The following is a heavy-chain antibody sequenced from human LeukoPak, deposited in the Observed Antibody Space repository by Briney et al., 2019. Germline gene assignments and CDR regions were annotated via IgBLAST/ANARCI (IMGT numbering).Heavy chain of an antibody. CDR2: ISSSSSYI. CDR3: ARATYYYDSSGYFDRGAFDV. V-gene: IGHV3-21*01. D-gene: IGHD3-22*01. CDR1: GLTFSSYS. J-gene: IGHJ3*01. Sequence: GGSLRLSCAASGLTFSSYSMNWVRQAPGKGLEWVSSISSSSSYIYYADSVKGRFTISRDNAKNSLYLQMNSLRAEDTAVYYCARATYYYDSSGYFDRGAFDVWGQGTMVTVSS.